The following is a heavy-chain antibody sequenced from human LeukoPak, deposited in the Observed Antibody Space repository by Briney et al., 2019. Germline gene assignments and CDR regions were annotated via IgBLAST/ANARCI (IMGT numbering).Heavy chain of an antibody. Sequence: ASVKVSCKASGYTFTSYGISWVRQAPGQGLEWMGWISAYNGNTNYAQKLQGRVTMTTDTSTSTAYMELRSLRSDDTAVYYCASGRTRILGPWSPRAYYMDVWGKGTTVTVSS. V-gene: IGHV1-18*01. CDR3: ASGRTRILGPWSPRAYYMDV. CDR1: GYTFTSYG. CDR2: ISAYNGNT. D-gene: IGHD2-15*01. J-gene: IGHJ6*03.